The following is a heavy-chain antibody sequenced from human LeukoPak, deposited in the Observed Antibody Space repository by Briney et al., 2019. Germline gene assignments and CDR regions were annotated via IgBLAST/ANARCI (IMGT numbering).Heavy chain of an antibody. D-gene: IGHD5-12*01. V-gene: IGHV3-23*01. CDR1: GGSFSGYY. Sequence: ETLSLTCAVYGGSFSGYYWSWVRQAPGKGLEWVSAISGSGGSTYYADSVKGRFTISRDNSNNTLYLQMNSLRAEDTAVYYCANGWGYSGYDSFFEFWGQGTLVTVSS. J-gene: IGHJ4*02. CDR3: ANGWGYSGYDSFFEF. CDR2: ISGSGGST.